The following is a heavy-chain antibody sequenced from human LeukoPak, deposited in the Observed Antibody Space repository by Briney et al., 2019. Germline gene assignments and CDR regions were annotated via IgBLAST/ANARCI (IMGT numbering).Heavy chain of an antibody. CDR1: GFTFSSYW. CDR3: AREPGQIIVMYYYYGMDV. Sequence: GGSLRLSCAASGFTFSSYWMSWVRQAPGKGLEWVANIKQDGSEKYYVDSVKGRFTISRDNAKNSLYLQMNSLRAEDTAVYYCAREPGQIIVMYYYYGMDVWGQGTTVTVSS. V-gene: IGHV3-7*01. D-gene: IGHD2/OR15-2a*01. CDR2: IKQDGSEK. J-gene: IGHJ6*02.